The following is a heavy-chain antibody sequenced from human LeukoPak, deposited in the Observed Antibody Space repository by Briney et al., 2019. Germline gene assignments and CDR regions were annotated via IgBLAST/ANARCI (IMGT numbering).Heavy chain of an antibody. Sequence: SETLSLTCIVSGGSISTNTYYWGWIRLPPGKGLEWIGEIHHRGTTYYNPSLRSRVTISVDTSKNQFSLRLTSVTAADTAVYYCARDPEGHGYYFDYWGQGALVTVSS. CDR2: IHHRGTT. CDR3: ARDPEGHGYYFDY. CDR1: GGSISTNTYY. V-gene: IGHV4-39*07. D-gene: IGHD3-3*01. J-gene: IGHJ4*02.